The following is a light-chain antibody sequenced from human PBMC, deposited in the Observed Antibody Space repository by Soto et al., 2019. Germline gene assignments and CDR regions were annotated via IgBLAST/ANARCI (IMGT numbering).Light chain of an antibody. CDR2: EAS. J-gene: IGKJ4*02. CDR3: QQYNSSPLT. V-gene: IGKV1-5*01. CDR1: QSISTW. Sequence: DIPMTQSPSTLSASVGDRVTITCRANQSISTWLAWYQQKPGKAPKLLIYEASTLESGVPSRFSAGGSGADFTLIISSLQPDDFATYYCQQYNSSPLTFGGGTKVEIK.